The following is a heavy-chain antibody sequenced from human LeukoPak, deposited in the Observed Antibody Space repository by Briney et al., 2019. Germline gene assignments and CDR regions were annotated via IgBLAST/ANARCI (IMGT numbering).Heavy chain of an antibody. CDR3: ARQSVSSSWPRAPDY. Sequence: PSETLSLTCTVSGGSISSSSYYWGWIRQPPGKGLEWIGSIYYSGSTYYNPSLKSRVTISVDTSKNQFSLKLSSVTAADTAVYYCARQSVSSSWPRAPDYWGQGTLVTVSS. CDR2: IYYSGST. J-gene: IGHJ4*02. V-gene: IGHV4-39*01. CDR1: GGSISSSSYY. D-gene: IGHD6-13*01.